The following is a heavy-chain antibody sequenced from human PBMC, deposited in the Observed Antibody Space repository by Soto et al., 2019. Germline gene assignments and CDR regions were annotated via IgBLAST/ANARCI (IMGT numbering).Heavy chain of an antibody. CDR2: IPYDGSNK. CDR3: AKDRDDILAGPIYYYYYYGMDV. V-gene: IGHV3-30*18. CDR1: GFTFSSYG. Sequence: GGSLRLSCAASGFTFSSYGMHWVRQAPGKGLEWVAVIPYDGSNKYYADSVKGRFTISRDNSKNTLYLQMNSLRAEDTAVYYCAKDRDDILAGPIYYYYYYGMDVWGQGTTVTVSS. J-gene: IGHJ6*02. D-gene: IGHD3-9*01.